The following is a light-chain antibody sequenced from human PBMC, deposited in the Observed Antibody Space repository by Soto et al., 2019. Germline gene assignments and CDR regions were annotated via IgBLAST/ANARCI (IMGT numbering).Light chain of an antibody. CDR3: QHYGNSPPIS. CDR2: GAS. J-gene: IGKJ5*01. V-gene: IGKV3-20*01. CDR1: HPIGSDF. Sequence: EIVFTQSPATLSLSPGERATLSCRASHPIGSDFLAWYQQKPGQAPGLLIYGASRRATGIPDRFSGSVSGTDFTLTISRLEPEDFAVYFCQHYGNSPPISFGRGTRLEIK.